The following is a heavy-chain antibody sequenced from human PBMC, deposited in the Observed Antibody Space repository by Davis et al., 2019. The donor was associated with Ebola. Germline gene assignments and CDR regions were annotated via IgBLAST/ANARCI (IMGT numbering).Heavy chain of an antibody. D-gene: IGHD6-19*01. CDR3: AREAGMAGNPYYFDY. CDR2: IYYSGST. V-gene: IGHV4-59*01. J-gene: IGHJ4*02. Sequence: SETLSLTCTVSGASISGYYWSWIRQPPGKGLEWIGSIYYSGSTNYNPSLKSRVTISVDTSKNQFSLRLNSVTAVDTAVFYCAREAGMAGNPYYFDYWGQGALVTVSS. CDR1: GASISGYY.